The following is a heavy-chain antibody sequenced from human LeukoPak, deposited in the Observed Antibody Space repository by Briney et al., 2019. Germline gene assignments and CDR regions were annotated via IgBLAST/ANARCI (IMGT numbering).Heavy chain of an antibody. J-gene: IGHJ4*02. CDR1: GFTFSNYW. CDR2: ISTDGSQT. V-gene: IGHV3-74*01. Sequence: PGGSLRLSREASGFTFSNYWMHWVRQAPGKGLMWVSQISTDGSQTFYADSVKGRFTISRDNAKNTLFLQMDSLRPEDTAVYYCVRSLRSADFWGQGTLVTVSS. CDR3: VRSLRSADF.